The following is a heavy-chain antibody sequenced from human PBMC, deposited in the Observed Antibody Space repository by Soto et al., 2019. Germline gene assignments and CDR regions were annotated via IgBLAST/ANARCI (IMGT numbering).Heavy chain of an antibody. CDR3: AKDRAGKNYFDSSSYSLAPDAFDI. Sequence: EVQLLDSGGGLVQPGGSLRLSCATSGFSFSNYAMSWVRQAPGKGLEWVSAISGSGGTTYYADSVKGRFTISRDNSKNTLYMQMNSLRVEDTAVYYCAKDRAGKNYFDSSSYSLAPDAFDIWGQGTMVTVSS. CDR1: GFSFSNYA. CDR2: ISGSGGTT. J-gene: IGHJ3*02. V-gene: IGHV3-23*01. D-gene: IGHD3-22*01.